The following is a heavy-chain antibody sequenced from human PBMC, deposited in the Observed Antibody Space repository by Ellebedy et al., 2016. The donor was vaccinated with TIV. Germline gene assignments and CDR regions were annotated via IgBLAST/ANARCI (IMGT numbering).Heavy chain of an antibody. V-gene: IGHV3-23*01. J-gene: IGHJ4*02. Sequence: GESLKISXAASGFTFRNFAMSWVRQTPGKGLEWVSGVGGSGAITHYAVSVRGRFTISRDNSKNTLYLEMKSLRVEDTAVYYCAKHSTTVVVSPRGGGDYWGQGTLVTVSS. D-gene: IGHD3-22*01. CDR1: GFTFRNFA. CDR2: VGGSGAIT. CDR3: AKHSTTVVVSPRGGGDY.